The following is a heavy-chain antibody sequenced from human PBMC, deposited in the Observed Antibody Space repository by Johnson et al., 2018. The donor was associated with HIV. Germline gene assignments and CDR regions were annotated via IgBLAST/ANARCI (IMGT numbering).Heavy chain of an antibody. D-gene: IGHD5-24*01. CDR1: GFTFSSYG. Sequence: QVQLVESGGGVVQPGGSLRLSCAASGFTFSSYGMHWVRQAPGKGLEWVAVIWYDGSNKYYADSVKGRFTISRDNSKNTLYLQMNSLRAEDTAVYYCARALEGDAFDIWGQGTLVTVSS. J-gene: IGHJ3*02. CDR2: IWYDGSNK. CDR3: ARALEGDAFDI. V-gene: IGHV3-33*01.